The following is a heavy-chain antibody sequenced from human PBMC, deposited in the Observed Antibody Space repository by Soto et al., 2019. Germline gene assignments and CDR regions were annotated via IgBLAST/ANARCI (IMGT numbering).Heavy chain of an antibody. CDR1: GGTFSSYA. J-gene: IGHJ5*02. V-gene: IGHV1-69*01. CDR3: ARENYGYSSILFDP. D-gene: IGHD6-13*01. Sequence: QVQLVQSGAEVKKPGSSVKVSCKASGGTFSSYAISWVRQAPGQGLEGLGGIIHIFVTANYEQKFQGRVTITAEESTSTAYMEMSSLRSEDTAVYSCARENYGYSSILFDPWGQGTLVTVSS. CDR2: IIHIFVTA.